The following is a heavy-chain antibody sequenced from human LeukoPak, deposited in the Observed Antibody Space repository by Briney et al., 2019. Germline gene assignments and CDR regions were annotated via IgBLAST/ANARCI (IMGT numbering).Heavy chain of an antibody. Sequence: GGSLRLSCAASGFTVSSNYMSWVRQAPGKGLEWVSVIYSGGSTYYADSVKGRFTISRDNSKNTLYLQMNSLRAEDTAVYYCAKGYSGSYWGVFDYWGQGTLVTVSS. V-gene: IGHV3-66*01. CDR1: GFTVSSNY. CDR2: IYSGGST. J-gene: IGHJ4*02. D-gene: IGHD1-26*01. CDR3: AKGYSGSYWGVFDY.